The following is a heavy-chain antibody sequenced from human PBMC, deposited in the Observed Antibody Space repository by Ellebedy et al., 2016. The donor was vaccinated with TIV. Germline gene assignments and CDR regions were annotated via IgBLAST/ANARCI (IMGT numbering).Heavy chain of an antibody. CDR1: GFTFSSYS. D-gene: IGHD3-10*01. J-gene: IGHJ4*02. CDR2: ISSSSSYI. CDR3: VGGVWVYGSGF. V-gene: IGHV3-21*01. Sequence: GESLKISCAASGFTFSSYSMNWVRQAPGKGLEWVSSISSSSSYIYYADSVKGRFTISRDNAKNSLYLQMNSLRAEDTAVYYCVGGVWVYGSGFWGQGTLVTVSS.